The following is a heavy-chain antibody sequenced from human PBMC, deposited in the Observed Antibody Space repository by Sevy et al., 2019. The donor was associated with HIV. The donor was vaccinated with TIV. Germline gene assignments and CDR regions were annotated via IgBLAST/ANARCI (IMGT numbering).Heavy chain of an antibody. V-gene: IGHV3-7*01. CDR2: IKQDGSEK. J-gene: IGHJ4*02. CDR3: ARDGVMGSY. D-gene: IGHD3-16*01. Sequence: GRSLRLSCAASGFTFSSYWMSWVRQAPGKGLEWVANIKQDGSEKNYVDSVKGRFTISRDNAKNSLYLQMNSLRADDTAVYYCARDGVMGSYWGQGTLVTVSS. CDR1: GFTFSSYW.